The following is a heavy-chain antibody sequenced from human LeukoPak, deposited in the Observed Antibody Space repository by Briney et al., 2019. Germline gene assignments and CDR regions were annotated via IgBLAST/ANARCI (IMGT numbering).Heavy chain of an antibody. J-gene: IGHJ4*02. CDR3: AKDMYYYDSSGYLDTFDY. CDR1: GFTFSSYA. CDR2: ISGSGGST. Sequence: PGGSLRLSCAASGFTFSSYAMSWVRQAPGKGLEWVSAISGSGGSTYYADSVKGRFTISRDNSKNTLYLQMNSLRAEDTAVYYCAKDMYYYDSSGYLDTFDYWGQGTLVTVSS. D-gene: IGHD3-22*01. V-gene: IGHV3-23*01.